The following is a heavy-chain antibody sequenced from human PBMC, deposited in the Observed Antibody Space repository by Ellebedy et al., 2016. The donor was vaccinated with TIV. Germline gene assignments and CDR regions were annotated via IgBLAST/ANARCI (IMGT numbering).Heavy chain of an antibody. CDR3: VRSSSIRRPRDY. J-gene: IGHJ4*02. D-gene: IGHD6-6*01. Sequence: GESLKISCKGSGYHFTIYWIGRVRQVPGKGLEWMGIIYPGDSDARYSPSFQGQVTIAVDKSINTAYLQWSSLKASDTAMYYCVRSSSIRRPRDYWGQGTQVTVSS. CDR2: IYPGDSDA. CDR1: GYHFTIYW. V-gene: IGHV5-51*01.